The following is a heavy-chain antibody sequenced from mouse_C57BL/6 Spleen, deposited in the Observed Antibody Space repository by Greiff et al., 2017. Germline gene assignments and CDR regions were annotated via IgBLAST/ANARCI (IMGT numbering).Heavy chain of an antibody. Sequence: QLVESGPELVKPGASVKISCKASGYSFTDYNMNWVKQSNGKSLEWIGVINPNYGTTSYNQKFKGKATLTVDQSSSTAYMQLNSLTSEDSAVYYCARRDDGYPPWYFDVWGTGTTVTVSS. CDR3: ARRDDGYPPWYFDV. CDR2: INPNYGTT. D-gene: IGHD2-3*01. J-gene: IGHJ1*03. CDR1: GYSFTDYN. V-gene: IGHV1-39*01.